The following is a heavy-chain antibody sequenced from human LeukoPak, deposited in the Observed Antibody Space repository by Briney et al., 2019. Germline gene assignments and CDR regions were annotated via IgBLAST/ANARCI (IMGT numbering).Heavy chain of an antibody. CDR1: GFTFSRNG. D-gene: IGHD6-13*01. Sequence: PGGSLRLSCAASGFTFSRNGMHWVRQAPGEGLEWVSVISPDGSSQDYADSVKGRFTISRDNSENTLYLQMNGLRAEDTAVYYCAKDRSSSWSFDYWGQGTLVTVSS. J-gene: IGHJ4*02. CDR2: ISPDGSSQ. CDR3: AKDRSSSWSFDY. V-gene: IGHV3-30*18.